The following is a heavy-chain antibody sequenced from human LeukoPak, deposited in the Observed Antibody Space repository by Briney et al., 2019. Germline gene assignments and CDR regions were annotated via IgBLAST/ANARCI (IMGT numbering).Heavy chain of an antibody. CDR2: IYYSGST. J-gene: IGHJ5*02. CDR3: ARGDYGNWFDP. Sequence: SETLSLTCTVSGGSISSGGYYWSWIRQHPGKGLEWIGYIYYSGSTYYNPSLKSRVTISVDTSKNQFSLKLSSVTAADTAVYYCARGDYGNWFDPWGQGTLVTVSS. V-gene: IGHV4-31*03. D-gene: IGHD4/OR15-4a*01. CDR1: GGSISSGGYY.